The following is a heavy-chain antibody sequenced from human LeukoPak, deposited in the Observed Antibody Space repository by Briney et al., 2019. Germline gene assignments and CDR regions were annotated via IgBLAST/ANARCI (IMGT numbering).Heavy chain of an antibody. V-gene: IGHV1-2*06. CDR2: INPNSGGT. CDR1: GYTFTGYY. Sequence: GASVKVSCKASGYTFTGYYMHWVRQAPGQGLEWMGRINPNSGGTNYAQKFQGRVTMTRDTSISTAYMELSRLRSDDTAVYYCARNIVVVPAAIPRLTPRHAFDIWGQGTMVTVSS. CDR3: ARNIVVVPAAIPRLTPRHAFDI. J-gene: IGHJ3*02. D-gene: IGHD2-2*01.